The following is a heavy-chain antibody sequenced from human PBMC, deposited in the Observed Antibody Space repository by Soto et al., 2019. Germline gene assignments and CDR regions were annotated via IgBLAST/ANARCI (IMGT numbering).Heavy chain of an antibody. CDR2: IKQDGSEK. CDR3: AAAAGLEIPCYYNYFIMDV. CDR1: GFTFSSYW. D-gene: IGHD1-7*01. J-gene: IGHJ6*02. V-gene: IGHV3-7*05. Sequence: EVQLVESGGGVVQPGGSLRLSCAASGFTFSSYWMSWVRQAPGKGLEWVANIKQDGSEKYYVDSVRGRFTISRDNAPKTLYLKMSSRRAEDSAVYYCAAAAGLEIPCYYNYFIMDVWGQGATVTVSS.